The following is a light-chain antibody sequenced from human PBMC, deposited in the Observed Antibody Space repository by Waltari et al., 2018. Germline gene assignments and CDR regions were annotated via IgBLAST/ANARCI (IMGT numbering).Light chain of an antibody. CDR1: QSISSW. Sequence: DIQMTQSPSTLSASVGDRVTITCRASQSISSWLAWYQQKPGQAPKLLVYKAYSLEAGVPSRFSGSGSGTEFTLTISSLQPDDFATYYCQQYNVYWTFGQGTKVEIK. J-gene: IGKJ1*01. CDR2: KAY. V-gene: IGKV1-5*03. CDR3: QQYNVYWT.